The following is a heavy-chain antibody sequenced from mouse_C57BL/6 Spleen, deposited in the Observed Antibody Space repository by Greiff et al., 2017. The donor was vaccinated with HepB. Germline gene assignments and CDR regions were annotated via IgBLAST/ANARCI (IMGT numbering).Heavy chain of an antibody. Sequence: QVQLQQSGPELVKPGASVKISCKASGYAFSSSWMNWVKQRPGKGLEWIGRIYPGDGDTNYNGKFKGKATLTADKSSSTAYMQLSSLTSEDAAVYCCARDDRFAYWGQGTLVTVSA. CDR3: ARDDRFAY. CDR1: GYAFSSSW. CDR2: IYPGDGDT. D-gene: IGHD2-12*01. V-gene: IGHV1-82*01. J-gene: IGHJ3*01.